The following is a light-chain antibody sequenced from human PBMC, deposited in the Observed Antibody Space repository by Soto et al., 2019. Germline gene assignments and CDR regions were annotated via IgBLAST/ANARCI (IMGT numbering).Light chain of an antibody. V-gene: IGLV2-23*01. Sequence: PASVSGSPGQSITISCTGTSSDVGSYNLVSWYQQHPGKAPKLMIYEGSKRPSGVSNRFSGSKSGNTASLTISGLQAEDEADYYCCSYAGSSTSGVNVFGTGTKVTVL. CDR3: CSYAGSSTSGVNV. J-gene: IGLJ1*01. CDR1: SSDVGSYNL. CDR2: EGS.